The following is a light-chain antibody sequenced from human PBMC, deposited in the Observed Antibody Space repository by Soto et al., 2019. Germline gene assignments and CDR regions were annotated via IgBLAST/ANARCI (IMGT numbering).Light chain of an antibody. CDR1: QSVSSGY. CDR3: QRYGGSPWT. Sequence: EIVLTQSPGTLSLSPGERATLSCRASQSVSSGYLAWYQQKPGQAPRVLIYGASSRVTGIPDRFSGSGSGTDFTLTISRLEPEDFAVYYCQRYGGSPWTFGQGTKVEIK. J-gene: IGKJ1*01. V-gene: IGKV3-20*01. CDR2: GAS.